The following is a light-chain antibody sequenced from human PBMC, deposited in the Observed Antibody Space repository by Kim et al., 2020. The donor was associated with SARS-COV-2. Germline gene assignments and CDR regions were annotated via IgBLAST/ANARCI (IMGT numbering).Light chain of an antibody. CDR3: QQRTKYT. J-gene: IGKJ2*01. Sequence: EILLTQSPATLSLSPGERATLSCRASQSVRRDLAWYQQKPGQPPRLLIYDASNRATGIPARFSGSGSGTDFTLTISSLEPEDFAVYYCQQRTKYTFGQGTKLEI. CDR2: DAS. V-gene: IGKV3-11*01. CDR1: QSVRRD.